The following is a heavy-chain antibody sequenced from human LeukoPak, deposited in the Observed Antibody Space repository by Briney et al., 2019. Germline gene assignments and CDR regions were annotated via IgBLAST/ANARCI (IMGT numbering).Heavy chain of an antibody. CDR2: INPDGTRT. D-gene: IGHD5-24*01. Sequence: GRSLRLSCAASGFTFRSYWMHWVRQAPGKGLVWVSRINPDGTRTTYADSVKGRFTISRDNAKDTLYLQMDSLKDEDTAVYYCARSELATPYDYWGQGTLVTVSS. CDR3: ARSELATPYDY. V-gene: IGHV3-74*01. CDR1: GFTFRSYW. J-gene: IGHJ4*02.